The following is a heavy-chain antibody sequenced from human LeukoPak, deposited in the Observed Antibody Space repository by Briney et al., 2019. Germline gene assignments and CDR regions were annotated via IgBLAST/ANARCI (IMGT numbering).Heavy chain of an antibody. J-gene: IGHJ4*02. CDR2: IRYDGSNK. CDR3: ARILDSAWGELGY. D-gene: IGHD6-19*01. CDR1: GFTFSSYG. V-gene: IGHV3-30*02. Sequence: GGSLRLSCADSGFTFSSYGMHWVRQAPGKGLEWVAFIRYDGSNKYYADSVKGRFTISRDNSKNTLYLQMNGLRAEDTAVYYCARILDSAWGELGYWGQGTLVTVSS.